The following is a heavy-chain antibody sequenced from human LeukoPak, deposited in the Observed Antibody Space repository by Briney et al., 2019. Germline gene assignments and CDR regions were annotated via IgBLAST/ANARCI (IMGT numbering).Heavy chain of an antibody. CDR3: ARGFGSGTSPIDL. D-gene: IGHD3-10*01. CDR2: IYATDLT. J-gene: IGHJ5*02. CDR1: GRSIRSVY. Sequence: KPSETLSLTCTVSGRSIRSVYWNWIRQSAGKGLEWIGRIYATDLTNYNPSLKSRVTLSVDMSENELSLTLKSVTAADTAVYYCARGFGSGTSPIDLWGQGALVTVSS. V-gene: IGHV4-4*07.